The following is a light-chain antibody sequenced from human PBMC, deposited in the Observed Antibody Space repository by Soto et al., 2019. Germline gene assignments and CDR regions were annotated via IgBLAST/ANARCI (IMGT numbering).Light chain of an antibody. Sequence: EIVMTQAPATLSVSPGERATLSCRASQSVSSNLAWYQQRPGQAPRLLIYGASTRATGIPARFSGSRSGTEFTLTISSLPSEDFAVYYCQQYNNWPLTFGGGTKVEIK. CDR3: QQYNNWPLT. CDR2: GAS. J-gene: IGKJ4*01. V-gene: IGKV3-15*01. CDR1: QSVSSN.